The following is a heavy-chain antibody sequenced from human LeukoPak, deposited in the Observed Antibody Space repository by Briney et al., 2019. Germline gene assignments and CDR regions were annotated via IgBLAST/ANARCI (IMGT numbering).Heavy chain of an antibody. J-gene: IGHJ4*02. Sequence: GASVKVSCKTSGYTFTGYYMHWVRQAPGQGLEWRGWINPNTGGTNYAQKFQGRVTMTSDTSISTAYMELSSLKSDDTAMYYCARAPMIVVVFPTRLDFWGQGTLVTVSS. CDR2: INPNTGGT. D-gene: IGHD3-22*01. CDR3: ARAPMIVVVFPTRLDF. CDR1: GYTFTGYY. V-gene: IGHV1-2*02.